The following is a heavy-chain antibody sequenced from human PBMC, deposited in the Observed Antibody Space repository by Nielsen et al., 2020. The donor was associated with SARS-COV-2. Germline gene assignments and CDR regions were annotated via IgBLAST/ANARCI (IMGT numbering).Heavy chain of an antibody. D-gene: IGHD3-10*01. Sequence: GESLKISCAASGFTFSSYAMHWVRQAPGKGLEWVAVISYDGYNKYYADSVKGRFTISRDNSKNTLYLQMNSLRAEDTAVYYCARDFYYGSGSYYNHPDYWGQGTLVTVSS. J-gene: IGHJ4*02. V-gene: IGHV3-30*04. CDR2: ISYDGYNK. CDR3: ARDFYYGSGSYYNHPDY. CDR1: GFTFSSYA.